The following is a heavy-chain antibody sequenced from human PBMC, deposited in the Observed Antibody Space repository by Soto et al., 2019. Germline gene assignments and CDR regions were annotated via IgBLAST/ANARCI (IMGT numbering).Heavy chain of an antibody. V-gene: IGHV4-34*01. D-gene: IGHD4-17*01. CDR3: ARIPPGLTVTIDY. Sequence: NPSETLSLTCAVYGGSFSGFHWSWIRQPPGKGLEWIGEINHSGITSYNPSLKSRVTISIDTSKNQFSLNLSSVTAADTAVYYCARIPPGLTVTIDYWGQGTLVTVSS. J-gene: IGHJ4*02. CDR2: INHSGIT. CDR1: GGSFSGFH.